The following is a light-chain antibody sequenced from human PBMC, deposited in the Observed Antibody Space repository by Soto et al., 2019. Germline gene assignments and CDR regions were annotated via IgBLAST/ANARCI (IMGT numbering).Light chain of an antibody. V-gene: IGKV3-20*01. Sequence: EIVLTQSPGTLSLSSGERATLSCKTSQSVDNSYLAWYQHKHGQPPRLLIYGASGRATGIPDRFRASGSGTDFPLTSTRLEPEDFAVYYCQQYDTSPWTFGPGTKVEIK. CDR3: QQYDTSPWT. CDR2: GAS. CDR1: QSVDNSY. J-gene: IGKJ1*01.